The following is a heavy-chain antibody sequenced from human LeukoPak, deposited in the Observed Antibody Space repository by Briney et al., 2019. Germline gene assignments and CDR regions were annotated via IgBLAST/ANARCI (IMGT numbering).Heavy chain of an antibody. CDR2: INHSGST. Sequence: PSETPSLTCAVYGGSFSGYYWSWIRQPPGKGLEWIGEINHSGSTNYNPSLKSRVTISVDTSKNQFSLKLSSVTAADTAVYYCARGVDSSGYGQYYFDYWGQGTLVTVSS. CDR3: ARGVDSSGYGQYYFDY. V-gene: IGHV4-34*01. D-gene: IGHD3-22*01. CDR1: GGSFSGYY. J-gene: IGHJ4*02.